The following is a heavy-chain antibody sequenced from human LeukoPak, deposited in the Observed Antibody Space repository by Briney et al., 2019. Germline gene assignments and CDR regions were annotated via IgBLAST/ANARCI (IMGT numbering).Heavy chain of an antibody. CDR1: GGSVSSYY. D-gene: IGHD3-3*02. V-gene: IGHV4-4*07. CDR2: LHTSGGT. Sequence: SETLSLTCTVSGGSVSSYYWSWIRQPAGKGLEWIGRLHTSGGTNYNPSLKSRVTMSVDTSKNQFSLHLTSVTAADTAVYYCARQLAGLAPPGFIDSWGQGTLVTVSS. CDR3: ARQLAGLAPPGFIDS. J-gene: IGHJ4*02.